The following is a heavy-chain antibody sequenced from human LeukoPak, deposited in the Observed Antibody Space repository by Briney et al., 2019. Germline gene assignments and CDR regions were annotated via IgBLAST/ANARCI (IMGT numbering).Heavy chain of an antibody. CDR2: INAGNGNT. CDR1: GYTFTSYA. CDR3: AARGYYYDSSGYRYYFDY. Sequence: GASVKVSCKASGYTFTSYAMHWVRQAPGQRLEWMGWINAGNGNTKYSQKFQGRVTITRDTSASTAYMELSSLRSEDTAVYYCAARGYYYDSSGYRYYFDYWGQGTLVTVSS. J-gene: IGHJ4*02. D-gene: IGHD3-22*01. V-gene: IGHV1-3*01.